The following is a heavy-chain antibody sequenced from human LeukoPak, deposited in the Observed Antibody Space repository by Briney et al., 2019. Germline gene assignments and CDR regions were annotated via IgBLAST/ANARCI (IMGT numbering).Heavy chain of an antibody. CDR3: YGANAEH. CDR1: GFTFNTDA. V-gene: IGHV3-23*01. CDR2: ISGSGGDT. J-gene: IGHJ1*01. Sequence: GGSLRLSCAASGFTFNTDAMTWVRQAPGKGLQWVSAISGSGGDTYYEDSVKGRFTISRDNSKNMMYLQMNSLRAEDTAVYYCYGANAEHWGQGTLVTVSS. D-gene: IGHD4-23*01.